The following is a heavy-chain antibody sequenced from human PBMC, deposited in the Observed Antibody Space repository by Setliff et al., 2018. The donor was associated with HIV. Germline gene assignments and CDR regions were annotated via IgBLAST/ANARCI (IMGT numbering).Heavy chain of an antibody. Sequence: ASVKVSCKTSGYTFNDFVIHWVRQAPGQRPEYMGWFYPGTGGTGYSPRFQGRFSISRDDSQNIAYLQMNSLKTEDTAMYFCTRTPGPWENYFDYWGQGTLVTVSS. CDR2: FYPGTGGT. CDR1: GYTFNDFV. D-gene: IGHD1-26*01. V-gene: IGHV1-3*01. CDR3: TRTPGPWENYFDY. J-gene: IGHJ4*02.